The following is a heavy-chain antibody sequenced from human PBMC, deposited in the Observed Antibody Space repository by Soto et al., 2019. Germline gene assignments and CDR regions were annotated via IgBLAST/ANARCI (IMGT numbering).Heavy chain of an antibody. CDR1: GYTFTSYG. V-gene: IGHV1-18*01. Sequence: ASVKVSCKASGYTFTSYGISWVRQAPGQGLEWMGWISAYNGNTNYAQKLQGRVTMTTDTSTSTAYMELRSLRSDDTAVYYCARDLKIRGIRGVIIFGYWGQGTLVTVSS. CDR3: ARDLKIRGIRGVIIFGY. CDR2: ISAYNGNT. J-gene: IGHJ4*02. D-gene: IGHD3-10*01.